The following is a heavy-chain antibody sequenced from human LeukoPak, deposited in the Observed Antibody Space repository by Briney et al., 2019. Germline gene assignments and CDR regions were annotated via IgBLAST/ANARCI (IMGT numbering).Heavy chain of an antibody. CDR2: ISAYNGNT. V-gene: IGHV1-18*01. D-gene: IGHD3-9*01. J-gene: IGHJ4*02. CDR3: ARSLYYDILTGYPYYFDY. Sequence: ASVKVSCKASGYTFTSYGISWVRQAPGQGLEWMGWISAYNGNTNYAQKFQGRVTITTDESTSTAYMELSSLRSEDTAVYYCARSLYYDILTGYPYYFDYWGQGTLVTVSS. CDR1: GYTFTSYG.